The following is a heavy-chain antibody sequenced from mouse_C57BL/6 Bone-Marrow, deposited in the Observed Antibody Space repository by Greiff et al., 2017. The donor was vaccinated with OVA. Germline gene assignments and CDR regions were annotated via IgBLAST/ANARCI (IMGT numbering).Heavy chain of an antibody. Sequence: EVQLVESGGGLVQPGGSLKLSCAASGFTFSDYYMYWVRQTPEKRLEWVAYISNGGGSTYYPDTVKGRFTISRDNAKNTLYLQMSRLKSEDTAMYYCSNYVDYFDYWGQGTTLTVSS. CDR1: GFTFSDYY. CDR3: SNYVDYFDY. V-gene: IGHV5-12*01. J-gene: IGHJ2*01. CDR2: ISNGGGST. D-gene: IGHD2-5*01.